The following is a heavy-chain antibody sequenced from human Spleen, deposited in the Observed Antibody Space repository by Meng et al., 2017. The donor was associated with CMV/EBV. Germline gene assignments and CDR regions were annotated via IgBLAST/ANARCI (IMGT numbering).Heavy chain of an antibody. Sequence: SGCTFSSYSRNWVRQAPGKGLEWVSSISSSSSYIYYADSVKGRFTISRDNAKNSLYLQMNSLRAEDTAVYYCARDLGGDIVSPNWFDPWGQGTLVTVSS. J-gene: IGHJ5*02. D-gene: IGHD2-15*01. CDR3: ARDLGGDIVSPNWFDP. CDR2: ISSSSSYI. CDR1: GCTFSSYS. V-gene: IGHV3-21*01.